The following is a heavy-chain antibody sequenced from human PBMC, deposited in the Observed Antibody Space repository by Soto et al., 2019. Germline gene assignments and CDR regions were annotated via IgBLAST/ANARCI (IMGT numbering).Heavy chain of an antibody. Sequence: QVQLVESGGGVVQPGRSLRLSCAASGFTFSTYAMHWVRQAPGKGLEWVAVLSYDGSNKYYADSVKGRFTISRDNSKNTLYLQMNSLRAEDTAVYYCARGVPAAMYYYYGMDVWGQGTTVTVSS. CDR1: GFTFSTYA. CDR3: ARGVPAAMYYYYGMDV. D-gene: IGHD2-2*01. J-gene: IGHJ6*02. CDR2: LSYDGSNK. V-gene: IGHV3-30*03.